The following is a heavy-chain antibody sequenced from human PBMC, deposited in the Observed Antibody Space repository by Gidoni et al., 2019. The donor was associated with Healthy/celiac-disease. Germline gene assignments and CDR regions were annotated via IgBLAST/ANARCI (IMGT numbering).Heavy chain of an antibody. V-gene: IGHV3-48*03. CDR2: ISSSGSTI. D-gene: IGHD3-10*02. Sequence: EVQLVESGGGLVQPGGSLRLSCAASGFTFSSYEMNWVRQAPGKGLEWVSYISSSGSTIYYADSVKGRFTISRDNAKNSLYLQMNSLRAEDTAVYYCAREVKTMYYFDYWGQGTLVTVSS. CDR1: GFTFSSYE. CDR3: AREVKTMYYFDY. J-gene: IGHJ4*02.